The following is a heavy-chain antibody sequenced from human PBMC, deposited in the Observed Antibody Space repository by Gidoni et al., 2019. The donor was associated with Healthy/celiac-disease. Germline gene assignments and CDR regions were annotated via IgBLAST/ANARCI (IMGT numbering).Heavy chain of an antibody. V-gene: IGHV3-30*18. CDR1: GFTSSSYG. Sequence: QVQLVESGGGVVQPGRSLRLSCAASGFTSSSYGMHWVRQAPGKGLEWVAVISYDGSNKYYADSVKGRFTISRDNSKNTLYLQMNSLRAEDTAVYYCAKDLDDIVLMVYGRAHYYGMDVWGQGTTVTVSS. J-gene: IGHJ6*02. CDR2: ISYDGSNK. D-gene: IGHD2-8*01. CDR3: AKDLDDIVLMVYGRAHYYGMDV.